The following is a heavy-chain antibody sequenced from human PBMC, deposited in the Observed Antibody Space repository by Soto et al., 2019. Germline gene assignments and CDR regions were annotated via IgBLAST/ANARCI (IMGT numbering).Heavy chain of an antibody. CDR1: GYSFSSWW. CDR3: ARHGFYGDYSSNYFDP. CDR2: IYPSDSQT. J-gene: IGHJ5*02. D-gene: IGHD4-17*01. V-gene: IGHV5-51*01. Sequence: GESLKISCKGSGYSFSSWWIAWVRQMPGKGLEYMGIIYPSDSQTRYSPSFQGQVTISADKSISTAYLQWSSLKASDTAIYYCARHGFYGDYSSNYFDPWGQGTLVTVSS.